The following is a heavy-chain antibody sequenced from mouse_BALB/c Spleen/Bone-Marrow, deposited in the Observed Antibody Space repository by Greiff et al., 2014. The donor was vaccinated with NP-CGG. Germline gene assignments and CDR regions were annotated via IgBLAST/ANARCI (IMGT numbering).Heavy chain of an antibody. J-gene: IGHJ4*01. V-gene: IGHV5-17*02. Sequence: EVMLVESGGGLVQPGGSRKLSCAASGFTFSSFGMHWVRQAPEKGLEWVAYISSGSSTIYYADTMKGRFTISRDNPKNTLFLQMASLRSEDTAKYYCTRSGTLGSMDYWGQGTSVTVSS. CDR2: ISSGSSTI. CDR1: GFTFSSFG. D-gene: IGHD3-3*01. CDR3: TRSGTLGSMDY.